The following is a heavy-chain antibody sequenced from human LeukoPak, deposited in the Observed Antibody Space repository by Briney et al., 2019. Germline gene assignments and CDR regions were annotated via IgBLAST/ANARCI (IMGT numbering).Heavy chain of an antibody. D-gene: IGHD6-6*01. J-gene: IGHJ6*03. CDR1: GYTFTSYD. CDR3: ARGYSSSAHYYYYMDV. V-gene: IGHV1-8*01. Sequence: ASVKVSCKASGYTFTSYDINWVRQATGQGLEWMGCMNTNSGNTGYAQKFQGRVTTNRNTSISTAYIELSSLRSEDTAVYYCARGYSSSAHYYYYMDVWGKGTTVTVSS. CDR2: MNTNSGNT.